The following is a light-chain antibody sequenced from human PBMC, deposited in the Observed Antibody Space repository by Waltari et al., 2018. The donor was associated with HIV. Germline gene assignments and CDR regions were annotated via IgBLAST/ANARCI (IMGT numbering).Light chain of an antibody. J-gene: IGLJ1*01. Sequence: SYDLTQPPSVSVSPGQTATITCAGDEVGDNYACWYQQKPGQSPILVIYQDTKRPPGIPERFSGSISGNTATLTISGTQAMDEADYYCQAWDSKTAYVFGTGTKVTVL. CDR3: QAWDSKTAYV. CDR1: EVGDNY. CDR2: QDT. V-gene: IGLV3-1*01.